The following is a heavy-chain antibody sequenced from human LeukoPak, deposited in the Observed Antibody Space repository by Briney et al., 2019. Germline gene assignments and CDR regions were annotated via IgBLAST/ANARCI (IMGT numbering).Heavy chain of an antibody. V-gene: IGHV3-30*18. D-gene: IGHD2-2*01. CDR2: ISYDGSNK. Sequence: GRSLRLSCAASGFTFSSYGMHWVRQAPGKGLEWVAVISYDGSNKYYADSVKGRFTISRDNSKNTLYLQMNSLRAEDTAVYYCAKDLVKGIVVVPAAVPLYFDYWGQGTLVTVSP. J-gene: IGHJ4*02. CDR1: GFTFSSYG. CDR3: AKDLVKGIVVVPAAVPLYFDY.